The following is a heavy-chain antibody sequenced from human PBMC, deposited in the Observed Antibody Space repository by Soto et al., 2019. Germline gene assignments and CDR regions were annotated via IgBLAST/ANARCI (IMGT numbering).Heavy chain of an antibody. CDR3: ARDYGYCSSTTCYINSFDS. Sequence: GASVKVSCKASGYTFTSFAINWVRQAPGQRLEWMGWINAGNGNTKYSQNFQGRVTITRDTSASTAYMELSSLRSEDTAVYYCARDYGYCSSTTCYINSFDSWGPGTLVTVSS. V-gene: IGHV1-3*01. CDR1: GYTFTSFA. J-gene: IGHJ4*02. CDR2: INAGNGNT. D-gene: IGHD2-2*02.